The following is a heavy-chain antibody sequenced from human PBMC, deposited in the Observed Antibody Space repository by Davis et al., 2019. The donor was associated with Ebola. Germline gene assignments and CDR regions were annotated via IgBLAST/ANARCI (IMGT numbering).Heavy chain of an antibody. D-gene: IGHD2-8*01. Sequence: GESLKISCAASGFTFSSYGMHWVRQAPGKGLEWVAVIPYDGSNKYYADSVKGRFTISRDNSKNTLYLQMNSLRAEDTAVYYCAKVLIVLMVYAPLDYWGQGTLVTVSS. V-gene: IGHV3-30*18. CDR3: AKVLIVLMVYAPLDY. CDR2: IPYDGSNK. J-gene: IGHJ4*02. CDR1: GFTFSSYG.